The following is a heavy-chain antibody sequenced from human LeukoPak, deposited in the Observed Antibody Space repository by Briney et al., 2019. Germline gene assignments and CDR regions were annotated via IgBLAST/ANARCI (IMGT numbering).Heavy chain of an antibody. D-gene: IGHD6-6*01. J-gene: IGHJ1*01. CDR2: INPNSGDT. CDR1: GYTFTGYY. Sequence: ASVKVSCKASGYTFTGYYMHWVRQAPGQGLEWMGRINPNSGDTNYAQKFQGRVTMTRDTSISTAYMELSRLRSDGTAVYYCARGYSSSSPQRYFQHWGQGTLVTVSS. V-gene: IGHV1-2*06. CDR3: ARGYSSSSPQRYFQH.